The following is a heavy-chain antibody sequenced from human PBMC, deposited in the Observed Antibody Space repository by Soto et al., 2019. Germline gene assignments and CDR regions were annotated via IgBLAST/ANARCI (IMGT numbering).Heavy chain of an antibody. J-gene: IGHJ2*01. CDR1: GYSFTSYW. CDR2: IYPGDSDT. D-gene: IGHD3-22*01. V-gene: IGHV5-51*01. CDR3: ARLYDSSGYYYWYFDL. Sequence: XESLKISCKGSGYSFTSYWIGWVRQMPGKGLEWMGIIYPGDSDTRYSPSFQGQATISADKSISTAYLQWSSLKASDTAMYYCARLYDSSGYYYWYFDLWGRGTLVTVSS.